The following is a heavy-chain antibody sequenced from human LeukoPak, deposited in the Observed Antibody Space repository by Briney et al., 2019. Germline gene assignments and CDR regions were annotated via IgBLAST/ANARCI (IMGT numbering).Heavy chain of an antibody. CDR2: INHSGST. V-gene: IGHV4-34*01. CDR3: ARFAAWYCTGCSCYFGWFDP. J-gene: IGHJ5*02. D-gene: IGHD2-15*01. Sequence: SETLSLTCAVYGGSFSGYYWSWIRQPPGKGLEWIGEINHSGSTNYNPSLKSRVTISVDTSKNQFSLKLSSVTAADTAVYYCARFAAWYCTGCSCYFGWFDPWGQGTLVTVSS. CDR1: GGSFSGYY.